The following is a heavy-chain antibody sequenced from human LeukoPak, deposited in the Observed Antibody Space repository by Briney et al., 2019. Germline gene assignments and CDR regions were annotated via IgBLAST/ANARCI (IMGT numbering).Heavy chain of an antibody. CDR3: ARGREVLLWFGRGNWFDP. CDR1: GFTFSSYG. Sequence: GGSLRLSCAASGFTFSSYGMHWVRQAPGKGLEWVAVISYDGSNKYYADSVKGRFTISRDNSKNTLYLQMNSLRAEDTAVYYCARGREVLLWFGRGNWFDPWGQGTLVTVSS. CDR2: ISYDGSNK. J-gene: IGHJ5*02. V-gene: IGHV3-30*03. D-gene: IGHD3-10*01.